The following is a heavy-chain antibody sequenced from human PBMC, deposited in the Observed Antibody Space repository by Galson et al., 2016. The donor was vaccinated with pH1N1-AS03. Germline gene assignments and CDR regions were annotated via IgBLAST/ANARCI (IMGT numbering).Heavy chain of an antibody. Sequence: SVKVSCKASGYIFTGFYVHWVRQAPGQGLEWMGWINPSNGVTNYAQKFQAWVTMTGDTSISTAYMELYGLKSDDTGVYYCARDPRGPCSSATCATTYYFGMDVWGQGTTVIVSS. CDR2: INPSNGVT. V-gene: IGHV1-2*04. CDR3: ARDPRGPCSSATCATTYYFGMDV. CDR1: GYIFTGFY. J-gene: IGHJ6*02. D-gene: IGHD1-26*01.